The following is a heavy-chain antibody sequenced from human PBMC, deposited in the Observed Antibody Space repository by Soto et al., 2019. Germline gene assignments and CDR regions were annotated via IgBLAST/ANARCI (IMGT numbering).Heavy chain of an antibody. CDR2: IYYSGST. D-gene: IGHD4-17*01. Sequence: PSETLSPTCTASGGSINGYYWSWFRQPPGKGLQWIGNIYYSGSTNYNPSLKSRVTIAVVSSKNQVSLKLSSVTAADTAVYYCTRVGGYYGDYPNFDYWGQGTLVTVSS. J-gene: IGHJ4*02. CDR1: GGSINGYY. CDR3: TRVGGYYGDYPNFDY. V-gene: IGHV4-59*01.